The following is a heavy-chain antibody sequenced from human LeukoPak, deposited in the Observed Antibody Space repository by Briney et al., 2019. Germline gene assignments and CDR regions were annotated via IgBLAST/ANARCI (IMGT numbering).Heavy chain of an antibody. CDR3: GRHRIAVAGRGAFDI. CDR2: INSDGTT. J-gene: IGHJ3*02. V-gene: IGHV3-74*01. Sequence: GGSLRLSCAASGFTFSGDWMHWVRQAPGKRLVWVSRINSDGTTTYADSVKGRFTVSRDNTKNTLYLQMNSLRAEDTAVYYCGRHRIAVAGRGAFDIWGQGTTVTVSS. CDR1: GFTFSGDW. D-gene: IGHD6-19*01.